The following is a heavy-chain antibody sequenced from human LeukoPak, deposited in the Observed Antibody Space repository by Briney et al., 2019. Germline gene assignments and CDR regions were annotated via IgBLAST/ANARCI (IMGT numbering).Heavy chain of an antibody. V-gene: IGHV3-23*01. CDR1: GFTFSSYA. CDR3: VRGDDLVGALFDF. CDR2: ISGSGGST. J-gene: IGHJ4*02. Sequence: GGSLRLSCAASGFTFSSYAMSWVRQAPGKGLEWVSAISGSGGSTYYADSVKGRLSISRDFSKNTVFLQMNGLKTEDTAVYFCVRGDDLVGALFDFWGQGTLVTVSS. D-gene: IGHD1-26*01.